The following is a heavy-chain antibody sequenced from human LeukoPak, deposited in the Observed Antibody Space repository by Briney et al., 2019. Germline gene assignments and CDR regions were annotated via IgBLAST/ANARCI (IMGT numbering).Heavy chain of an antibody. V-gene: IGHV4-34*01. J-gene: IGHJ6*02. D-gene: IGHD3-10*01. Sequence: SETLSLTCAVYGGSFSGYYWSWIRQPPGKGLEWIGEINHSGSTNYNPSLKSRVTISVDTSKNQFSLKLSSVTAADTAVYYCARGQRITMVRGVIPNYGMDVWGQGTTVTVSS. CDR3: ARGQRITMVRGVIPNYGMDV. CDR2: INHSGST. CDR1: GGSFSGYY.